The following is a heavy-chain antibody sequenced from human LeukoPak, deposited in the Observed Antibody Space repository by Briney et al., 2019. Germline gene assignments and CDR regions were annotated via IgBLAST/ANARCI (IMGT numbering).Heavy chain of an antibody. CDR2: ISGSGGST. V-gene: IGHV3-23*01. Sequence: GGSLRLSCAASGFTFSSYAMSWVRQAPGKGLEWVSAISGSGGSTYYADSVKGRFPISRDNSKKSLYLQINTVRPGDTAVYHCAKPGSSGWYTHIDYWGQGTLVTVSS. J-gene: IGHJ4*02. D-gene: IGHD6-19*01. CDR1: GFTFSSYA. CDR3: AKPGSSGWYTHIDY.